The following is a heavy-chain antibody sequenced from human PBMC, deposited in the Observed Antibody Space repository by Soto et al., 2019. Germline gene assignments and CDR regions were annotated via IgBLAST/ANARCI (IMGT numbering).Heavy chain of an antibody. D-gene: IGHD3-10*01. J-gene: IGHJ4*02. V-gene: IGHV3-23*01. CDR2: ISGGSSVT. CDR3: AKVLSKNYYYPFDF. Sequence: SLRLSCTASGFTFSDYAMTWVRQAPVKGLEWVSTISGGSSVTYYGDSVKGRFTISRDNAKKTLFLQLNRLSAEDTATYYCAKVLSKNYYYPFDFWGQGTQVTVSS. CDR1: GFTFSDYA.